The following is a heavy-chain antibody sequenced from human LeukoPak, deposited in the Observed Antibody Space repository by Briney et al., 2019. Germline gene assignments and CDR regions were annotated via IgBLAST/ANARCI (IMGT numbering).Heavy chain of an antibody. Sequence: GASVKVSCKASGYTFTRYYLHWVRQAPGQGLEWMGIINPSGGGTNNAQQFQGRVTMTRDTSTSTVYMQLSSLRSEDTAVYYCARDLAIAAAPYGMDVWGQGTTVTVSS. V-gene: IGHV1-46*01. D-gene: IGHD6-13*01. CDR1: GYTFTRYY. CDR2: INPSGGGT. CDR3: ARDLAIAAAPYGMDV. J-gene: IGHJ6*02.